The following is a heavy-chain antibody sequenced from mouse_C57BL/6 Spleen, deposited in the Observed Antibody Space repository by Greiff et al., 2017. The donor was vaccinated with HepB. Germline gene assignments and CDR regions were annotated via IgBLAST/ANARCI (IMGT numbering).Heavy chain of an antibody. CDR3: ARHWERAMDY. Sequence: EVQLQQSGPELVKPGASVKISCKASGYTFTDYYMNWVKQSHGKSLEWIGDINPNNGGTSYNQKFKGKATLTVDKSSSTAYMELRSLTSEDSAVYYCARHWERAMDYWGQGTSVTVSS. D-gene: IGHD4-1*01. CDR1: GYTFTDYY. CDR2: INPNNGGT. V-gene: IGHV1-26*01. J-gene: IGHJ4*01.